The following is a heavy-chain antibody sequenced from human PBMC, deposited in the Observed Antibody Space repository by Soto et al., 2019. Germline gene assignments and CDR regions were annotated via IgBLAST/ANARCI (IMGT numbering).Heavy chain of an antibody. Sequence: GGSLRLSCAASGFTFSSYAMSWVRQAPGKGLEWVSAISGSGGSTYYADSVKGRFTISRDNSKNTLYLQMNSLRAEDTAVFYCANTPVVPAAFPRDYWGQGTLVTVSS. V-gene: IGHV3-23*01. D-gene: IGHD2-2*01. CDR1: GFTFSSYA. J-gene: IGHJ4*02. CDR3: ANTPVVPAAFPRDY. CDR2: ISGSGGST.